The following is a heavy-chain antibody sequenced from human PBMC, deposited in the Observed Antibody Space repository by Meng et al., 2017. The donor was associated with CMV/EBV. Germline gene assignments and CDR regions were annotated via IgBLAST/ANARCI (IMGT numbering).Heavy chain of an antibody. CDR2: ISAYNGNT. J-gene: IGHJ3*02. V-gene: IGHV1-18*01. D-gene: IGHD5-12*01. Sequence: ASVKVSCKASGYTFTCYGISWVRQAPGQGLEWMGWISAYNGNTNYPQKLQGRVTMTTDTSTSTAYMELRSLGSDDTAVYFCAREAACYDLNAFEIWGQGTTVTVSS. CDR1: GYTFTCYG. CDR3: AREAACYDLNAFEI.